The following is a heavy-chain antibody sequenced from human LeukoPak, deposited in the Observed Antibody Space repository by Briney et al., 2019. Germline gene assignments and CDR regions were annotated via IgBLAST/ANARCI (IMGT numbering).Heavy chain of an antibody. V-gene: IGHV1-18*01. CDR3: AREHGGGGYYYYYMDV. CDR2: ISAYNGNT. J-gene: IGHJ6*03. Sequence: GASVKVSCKASGYTFTSYGISWVRQAPGQGLEWMGWISAYNGNTNYAQKLQGRVTMTTDTSTSTAYMELRSLRSDDTAVYYCAREHGGGGYYYYYMDVWGKGTTVTVSS. CDR1: GYTFTSYG. D-gene: IGHD3-16*01.